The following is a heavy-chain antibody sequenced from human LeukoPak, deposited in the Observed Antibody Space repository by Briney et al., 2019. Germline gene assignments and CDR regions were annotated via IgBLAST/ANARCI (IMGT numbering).Heavy chain of an antibody. Sequence: SETLSLTCTVSGGSISSGGYYWSWLRQHPGKGLKWIAYIYYSGSTYYNPSLKSRLTISVDTSKNQFSLKLSSVTAADTAVYYGARCPRVLRKRNIAAAEGYFDYWGQGTLVTVSS. D-gene: IGHD6-13*01. CDR1: GGSISSGGYY. V-gene: IGHV4-31*03. CDR2: IYYSGST. J-gene: IGHJ4*02. CDR3: ARCPRVLRKRNIAAAEGYFDY.